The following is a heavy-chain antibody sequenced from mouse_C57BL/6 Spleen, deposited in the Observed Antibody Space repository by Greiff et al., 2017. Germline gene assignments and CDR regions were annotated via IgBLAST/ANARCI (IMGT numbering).Heavy chain of an antibody. D-gene: IGHD1-3*01. CDR2: IDPSDSYT. J-gene: IGHJ2*01. CDR3: ARSKSERSYCDY. Sequence: QVQLQQPGAELVMPGASVKLSCKASGYTFTSYWMHWVKQRPGQGLEWIGEIDPSDSYTNYNQKVKGKSTLTVDKASSTAYMQLSSLTSADSAVYYCARSKSERSYCDYWGQGTTLTVSS. V-gene: IGHV1-69*01. CDR1: GYTFTSYW.